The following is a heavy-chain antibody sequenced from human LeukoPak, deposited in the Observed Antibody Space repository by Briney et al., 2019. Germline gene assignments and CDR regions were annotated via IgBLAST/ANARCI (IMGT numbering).Heavy chain of an antibody. D-gene: IGHD1-14*01. CDR2: ISSSSSYI. CDR1: GFTFSSYS. V-gene: IGHV3-21*01. CDR3: ARANQWTRAFDY. Sequence: GGSLRLSCAASGFTFSSYSMNWVRQAPGKGLEWVSSISSSSSYIYYADSVKGRFTISRDNAKNSLYLQMNSLRAEDTAVYYCARANQWTRAFDYWGQGTLVTVSS. J-gene: IGHJ4*02.